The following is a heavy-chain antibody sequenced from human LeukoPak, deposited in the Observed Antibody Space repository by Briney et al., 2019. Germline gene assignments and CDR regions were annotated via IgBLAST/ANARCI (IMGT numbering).Heavy chain of an antibody. V-gene: IGHV3-11*04. D-gene: IGHD6-6*01. CDR2: ISSGGSTI. CDR3: ASWTSSSSNY. CDR1: GFTFSDYY. J-gene: IGHJ4*02. Sequence: GGSLRLSCAASGFTFSDYYMSWIRQAPGKGLEWVSYISSGGSTIYYADSVKGRFTISRDNAKNSLYLQVNSLRAEDTAVYYCASWTSSSSNYWGQGTLVTVSS.